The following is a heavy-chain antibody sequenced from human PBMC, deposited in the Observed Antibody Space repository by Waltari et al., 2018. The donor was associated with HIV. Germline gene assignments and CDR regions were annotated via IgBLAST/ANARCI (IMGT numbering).Heavy chain of an antibody. Sequence: QVQLVQSGAEVKKPGASVKVSCKASGYTFTSYDINWVRQATGQGLEWMGWMNPNSGNPGYAQKFQGRVTMTRNTSISTAYMELSSLRSEDTAVYYCASTIVGAYSSDYWGQGTLVTVSS. V-gene: IGHV1-8*01. CDR3: ASTIVGAYSSDY. CDR2: MNPNSGNP. CDR1: GYTFTSYD. D-gene: IGHD1-26*01. J-gene: IGHJ4*02.